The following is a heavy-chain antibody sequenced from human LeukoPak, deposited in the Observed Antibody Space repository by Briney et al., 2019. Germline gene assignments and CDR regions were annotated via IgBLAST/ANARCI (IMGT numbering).Heavy chain of an antibody. CDR3: AKQTGTPFGAFYS. Sequence: GGSLTLSCSASGFTFSSFAMRCVRPAPGKGRVWVSGISWSGGNTYYADSVKGRFNIYRHDSKTTLYLQMNSVRAEHTSVYHCAKQTGTPFGAFYSWGQGTMVTVSS. CDR1: GFTFSSFA. CDR2: ISWSGGNT. V-gene: IGHV3-23*01. D-gene: IGHD1-7*01. J-gene: IGHJ3*02.